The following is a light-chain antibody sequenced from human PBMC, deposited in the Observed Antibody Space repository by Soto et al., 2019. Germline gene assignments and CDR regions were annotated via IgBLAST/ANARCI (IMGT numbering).Light chain of an antibody. CDR1: QSITTN. Sequence: EIVLTQSPATLSLSPGERPTLSCRASQSITTNLAWYQQKPGQAPRLLIYGASTRAAGIPVRFSGSGSGTEFTLTIASLQFEDFAVYYCQEYNDWRPITFGGGTKVDI. V-gene: IGKV3-15*01. J-gene: IGKJ4*01. CDR2: GAS. CDR3: QEYNDWRPIT.